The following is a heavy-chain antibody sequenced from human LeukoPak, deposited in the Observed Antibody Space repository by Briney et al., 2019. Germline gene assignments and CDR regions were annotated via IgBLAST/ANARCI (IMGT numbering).Heavy chain of an antibody. D-gene: IGHD5-24*01. J-gene: IGHJ5*02. CDR1: GFKFTNNW. CDR2: VNEDGSEQ. V-gene: IGHV3-7*01. CDR3: ARGRGWIDP. Sequence: GSLRLSCAASGFKFTNNWMTWFRQAPGKGLEWVANVNEDGSEQNYLDSVKGRFTISRDNAKNSVYLQMNNLRVEETAVYYCARGRGWIDPWGQGTLVTVSS.